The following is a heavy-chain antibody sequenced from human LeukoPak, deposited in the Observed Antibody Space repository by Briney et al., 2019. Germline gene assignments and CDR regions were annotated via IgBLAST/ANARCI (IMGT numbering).Heavy chain of an antibody. V-gene: IGHV4-59*01. CDR3: ARGIIVGATWGENYNCFDP. CDR1: GDSISSYY. Sequence: PSETLSLTCTVSGDSISSYYWSWIRQPPGKGLEWIGYMYYSGSTNYNPSLKSRVTISVDTSKSQFSLKLSSVTAADTAVYYCARGIIVGATWGENYNCFDPWGQGTLVTVSS. J-gene: IGHJ5*02. CDR2: MYYSGST. D-gene: IGHD1-26*01.